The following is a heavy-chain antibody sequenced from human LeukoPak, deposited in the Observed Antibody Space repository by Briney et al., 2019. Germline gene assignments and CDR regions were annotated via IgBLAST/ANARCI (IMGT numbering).Heavy chain of an antibody. CDR1: GFTFSSYS. CDR2: ISSSSYI. J-gene: IGHJ5*02. D-gene: IGHD6-19*01. V-gene: IGHV3-21*01. Sequence: PGGSLRLSCAASGFTFSSYSMNWVRQAPGKGLEWVSSISSSSYIYYADSVKGRFTISRDNAKNSLYLQMDSLRAEDTAVYYCARLAVAGNWFDPWGQGTLVTVSS. CDR3: ARLAVAGNWFDP.